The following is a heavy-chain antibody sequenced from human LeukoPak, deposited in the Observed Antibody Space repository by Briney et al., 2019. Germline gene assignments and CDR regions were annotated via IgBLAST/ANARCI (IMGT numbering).Heavy chain of an antibody. V-gene: IGHV4-4*07. Sequence: SETLSLTCTVFGGSISSYYWSWIRQPAGKGLEWIGRIYSSGSTNYNPSLKSRVTLSVDTSKNEFSLKLSSVTAADTAVYYCARDSYSTSCYDYWGQGILVTVSS. CDR1: GGSISSYY. CDR3: ARDSYSTSCYDY. J-gene: IGHJ4*02. D-gene: IGHD2-2*01. CDR2: IYSSGST.